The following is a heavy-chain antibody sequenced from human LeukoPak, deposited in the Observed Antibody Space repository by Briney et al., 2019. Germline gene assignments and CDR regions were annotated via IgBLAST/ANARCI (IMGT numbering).Heavy chain of an antibody. Sequence: SETLSLTCAVYGGSFSGYYWSWIRQPPGKGLEWIGEINHSGSTNYNPSLKSRVTISVDTSKNQFSLKLSSVTAADTAVYYCAREITMVRGVMGFNWFDPWGQGTLVAVSS. CDR3: AREITMVRGVMGFNWFDP. J-gene: IGHJ5*02. CDR1: GGSFSGYY. D-gene: IGHD3-10*01. CDR2: INHSGST. V-gene: IGHV4-34*01.